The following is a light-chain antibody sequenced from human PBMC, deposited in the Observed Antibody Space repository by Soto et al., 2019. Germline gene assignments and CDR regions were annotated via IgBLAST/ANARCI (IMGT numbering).Light chain of an antibody. J-gene: IGLJ1*01. CDR2: EGI. CDR3: SSHSSSFNFYV. V-gene: IGLV2-8*01. Sequence: QSVLTQPPSASGSPGQSVTISCTGTSNDVGGYDSVSWFQQRPGKVPKLLIYEGIKRPSGVPDRFSGSKSGNTASLTVSGLQAEDEADYYCSSHSSSFNFYVFGTGTKV. CDR1: SNDVGGYDS.